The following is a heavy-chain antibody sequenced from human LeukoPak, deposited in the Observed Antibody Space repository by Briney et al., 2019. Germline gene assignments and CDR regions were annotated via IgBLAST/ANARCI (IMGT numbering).Heavy chain of an antibody. CDR2: IYYSGST. Sequence: SETLSLTCTVSGGSISSYYWSWIRQPPGKGLEWIGYIYYSGSTNYNPSLRSRVTISVDTSKNQFSLKLSSVTAADTAVYYCARLGSSSWAYWFDPWGQGTLVTVSS. J-gene: IGHJ5*02. CDR3: ARLGSSSWAYWFDP. CDR1: GGSISSYY. D-gene: IGHD6-13*01. V-gene: IGHV4-59*08.